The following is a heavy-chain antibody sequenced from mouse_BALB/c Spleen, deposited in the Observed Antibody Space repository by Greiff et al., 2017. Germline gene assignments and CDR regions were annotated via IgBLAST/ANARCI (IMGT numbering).Heavy chain of an antibody. CDR1: GFTFSDYG. V-gene: IGHV5-15*02. J-gene: IGHJ4*01. CDR2: ISNLAYSI. D-gene: IGHD2-1*01. Sequence: EVKLMESGGGLVQPGGSRKLSCAASGFTFSDYGMAWVRQAPGKGPEWVAFISNLAYSIYYADTVTGRFTISRENAKNTLYLEMSSLRSEDTAMYYCARVYYGNYKSAMDYWGQGTSGTVSS. CDR3: ARVYYGNYKSAMDY.